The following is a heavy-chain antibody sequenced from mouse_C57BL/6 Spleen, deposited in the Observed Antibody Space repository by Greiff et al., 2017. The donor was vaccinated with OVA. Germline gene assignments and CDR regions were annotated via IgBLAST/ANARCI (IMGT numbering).Heavy chain of an antibody. CDR3: AREIITTEGYFDV. Sequence: QVQLQQSGAELARPGASVKLSCKASGYTFTSYGISWVKQRTGQGLEWIGEIYPRSGDTYYNEKFKGKATLTADKSSSTAYMELRSLTAEDSAVYFCAREIITTEGYFDVGGTGTTVTVSS. V-gene: IGHV1-81*01. J-gene: IGHJ1*03. CDR1: GYTFTSYG. CDR2: IYPRSGDT. D-gene: IGHD1-1*01.